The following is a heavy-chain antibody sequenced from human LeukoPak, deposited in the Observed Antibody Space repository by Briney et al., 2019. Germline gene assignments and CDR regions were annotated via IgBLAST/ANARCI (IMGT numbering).Heavy chain of an antibody. Sequence: GSLRLSCAASGFTVSSNYMSWVRQAPGKGLEWVSIIYSGGTTYYADSVKGRFTISRDNSRNTLYLQMNSLRAEDTAVYYCARGMGSAPFDYWGQGTLVTVSS. J-gene: IGHJ4*02. V-gene: IGHV3-53*01. CDR1: GFTVSSNY. CDR2: IYSGGTT. D-gene: IGHD6-19*01. CDR3: ARGMGSAPFDY.